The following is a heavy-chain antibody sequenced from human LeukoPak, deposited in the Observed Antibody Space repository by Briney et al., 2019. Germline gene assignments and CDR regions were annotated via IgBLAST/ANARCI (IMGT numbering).Heavy chain of an antibody. CDR1: GGSISSSSYY. J-gene: IGHJ5*02. V-gene: IGHV4-39*07. CDR3: AAEGSGYYSWFDP. CDR2: IYYSGST. Sequence: SETLSLTCTVSGGSISSSSYYWGWIRQPPGKGLEWIGSIYYSGSTYYNPSLKSRVTISVDTSKNQFSLKLSSVTAADTAVYYCAAEGSGYYSWFDPWGQGTLVTVSS. D-gene: IGHD3-3*01.